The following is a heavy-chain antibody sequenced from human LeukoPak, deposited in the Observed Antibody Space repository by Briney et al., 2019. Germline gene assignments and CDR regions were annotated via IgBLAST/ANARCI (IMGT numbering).Heavy chain of an antibody. D-gene: IGHD3-10*01. V-gene: IGHV3-48*03. CDR1: GFTFSSYE. CDR2: ISSSGSTI. Sequence: PGGSLRLSCAASGFTFSSYEMNWVRQAPGKGLEWVSYISSSGSTIYYADSVKGRFTISRDNAKNSPYLQMNSLRAEDTAVYYCARDHRGSGSRYYYYYMDVWGKGTTVTISS. J-gene: IGHJ6*03. CDR3: ARDHRGSGSRYYYYYMDV.